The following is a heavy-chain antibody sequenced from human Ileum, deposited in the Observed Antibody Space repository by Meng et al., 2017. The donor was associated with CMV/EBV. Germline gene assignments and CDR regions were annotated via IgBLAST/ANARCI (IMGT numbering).Heavy chain of an antibody. V-gene: IGHV4-4*07. CDR3: ARAEADTGNFEY. D-gene: IGHD6-19*01. CDR2: ISSSGSI. J-gene: IGHJ4*02. CDR1: DGSISYYY. Sequence: QVQLQESGPGLVKPSETLSLTCTVTDGSISYYYWSWIRQSADKGLEWIGCISSSGSINYNPSLESRLTLSVDTSKKQLSLKLSSVTAADTAVYYCARAEADTGNFEYWGQGTLVTVSS.